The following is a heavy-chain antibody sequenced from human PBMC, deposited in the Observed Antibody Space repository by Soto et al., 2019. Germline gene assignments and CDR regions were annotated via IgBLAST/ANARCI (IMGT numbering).Heavy chain of an antibody. CDR3: ARASSLGGGYYGMDV. Sequence: SVKASSKASGGTFSSYAISWVRQAHGQGLEWMGRIIPIFGTANYAQKFQGRVTITADESTSTAYMELSSLRSEDTAVYYCARASSLGGGYYGMDVWGKGTTVTVSS. V-gene: IGHV1-69*13. D-gene: IGHD3-16*01. CDR1: GGTFSSYA. CDR2: IIPIFGTA. J-gene: IGHJ6*04.